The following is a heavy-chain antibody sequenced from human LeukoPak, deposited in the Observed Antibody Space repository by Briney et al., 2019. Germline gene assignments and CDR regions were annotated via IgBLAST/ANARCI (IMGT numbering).Heavy chain of an antibody. D-gene: IGHD3-3*01. CDR2: ISSSGSTI. J-gene: IGHJ5*02. V-gene: IGHV3-11*01. CDR3: ARDHGDYDFWSGYFGYNWFDP. Sequence: GGSLRLSCAASGSTFSDYYMSWIRQAPGKGLEWVSYISSSGSTIYYADSVKGRFTISRDNAKNSLYLQMNSLRAEDTAVYYCARDHGDYDFWSGYFGYNWFDPWGQGTLVTVSS. CDR1: GSTFSDYY.